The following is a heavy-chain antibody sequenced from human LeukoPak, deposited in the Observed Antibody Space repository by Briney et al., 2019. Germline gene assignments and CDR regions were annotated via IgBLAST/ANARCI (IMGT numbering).Heavy chain of an antibody. CDR3: TTDYQLDY. J-gene: IGHJ4*02. V-gene: IGHV3-49*04. D-gene: IGHD3-16*01. CDR2: IRNKVNGETT. CDR1: GFTFGEFV. Sequence: GGSLRLSCTASGFTFGEFVMSWVRQTPGKGLEWVGFIRNKVNGETTKYPASVQGRFTISRDDSKSIAYLQVNSLKTEDTAVYYCTTDYQLDYWGQGTLVTVSS.